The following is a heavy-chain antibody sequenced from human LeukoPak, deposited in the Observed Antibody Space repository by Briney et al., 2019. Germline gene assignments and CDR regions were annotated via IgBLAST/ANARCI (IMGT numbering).Heavy chain of an antibody. D-gene: IGHD3-22*01. CDR1: GGTFSTYA. V-gene: IGHV1-69*13. J-gene: IGHJ4*02. CDR3: ARGLGDSSGYYYSDN. Sequence: EASVMVSCKTSGGTFSTYAISWVRQAPGQGLEWMGGIIPIFGTGNYAQKFQGRVTITADESTSTAYMELSSLRSEDTAVYYCARGLGDSSGYYYSDNWGQGTPVTVST. CDR2: IIPIFGTG.